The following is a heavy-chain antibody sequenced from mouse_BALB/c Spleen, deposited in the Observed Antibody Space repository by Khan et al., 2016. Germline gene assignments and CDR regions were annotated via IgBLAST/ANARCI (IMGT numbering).Heavy chain of an antibody. CDR1: GFAFSSYW. CDR2: IYPGDGDT. CDR3: ARGTPFAN. Sequence: QVQLQQSGAELVRPGSSVKISCKAPGFAFSSYWMNWVKQRPGQGLEWIGQIYPGDGDTNYNGMFKGKATLTADKSSSTAYMQLSSLTSEDSAVYFCARGTPFANWGQGTLVTVSA. J-gene: IGHJ3*01. D-gene: IGHD2-14*01. V-gene: IGHV1-80*01.